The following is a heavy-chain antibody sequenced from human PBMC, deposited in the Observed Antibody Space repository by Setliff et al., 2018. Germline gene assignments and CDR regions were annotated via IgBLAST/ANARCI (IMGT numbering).Heavy chain of an antibody. D-gene: IGHD3-3*01. V-gene: IGHV2-5*02. CDR1: GISISSGHY. Sequence: TLSLTCGVSGISISSGHYWGWIRQPPGKALEWLALIYYDDDKRYNLSLESRLTITKDTSKNQVVLSMTNMDPADTGTFYCARGFWSGYFVLDYWGLGTLVTVSS. J-gene: IGHJ4*02. CDR3: ARGFWSGYFVLDY. CDR2: IYYDDDK.